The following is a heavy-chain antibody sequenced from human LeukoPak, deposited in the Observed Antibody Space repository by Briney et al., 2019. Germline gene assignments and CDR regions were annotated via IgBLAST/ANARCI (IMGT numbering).Heavy chain of an antibody. CDR2: MNPNSGNT. D-gene: IGHD3-9*01. Sequence: GASVKVSCKASGYTFTSYDINWVRQATGQGLEWMGWMNPNSGNTGYAQKSQGRVTMTRNTSIGTAYMELGSLRSEDTAVYYCATIVDILTGYYPYGMDVWGQGTTVTVSS. CDR1: GYTFTSYD. J-gene: IGHJ6*02. V-gene: IGHV1-8*01. CDR3: ATIVDILTGYYPYGMDV.